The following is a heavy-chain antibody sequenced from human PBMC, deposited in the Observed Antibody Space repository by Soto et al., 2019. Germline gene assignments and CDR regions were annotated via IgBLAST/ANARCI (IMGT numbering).Heavy chain of an antibody. V-gene: IGHV1-8*01. Sequence: SVKVSCKASGYTFTSYDINWVRQATGQGLEWMGWMNPNSGNTGYAQKFQGRVTMTRNTSISTAYMELSSLRSEDTAVYYCARGYCSSTSCYRRDYYMDVWGKGTTVTVSS. CDR1: GYTFTSYD. CDR2: MNPNSGNT. J-gene: IGHJ6*03. D-gene: IGHD2-2*01. CDR3: ARGYCSSTSCYRRDYYMDV.